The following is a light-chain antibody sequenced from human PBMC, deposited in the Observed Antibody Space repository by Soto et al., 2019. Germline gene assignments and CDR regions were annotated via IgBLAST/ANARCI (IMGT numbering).Light chain of an antibody. CDR3: QQYGSSLWT. V-gene: IGKV3-20*01. CDR2: GAS. Sequence: EIVLTQSPGTLSLSPAERATLSCRASQSVSSSYLAWYQQKPGQAPRLLIYGASSRATGIPDRFSGSGSGTDFTLTISRLEPEDFAVYYCQQYGSSLWTFGQGTKVDIK. CDR1: QSVSSSY. J-gene: IGKJ1*01.